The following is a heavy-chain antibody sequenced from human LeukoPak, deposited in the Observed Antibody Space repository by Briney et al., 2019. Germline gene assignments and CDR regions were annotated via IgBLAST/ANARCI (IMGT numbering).Heavy chain of an antibody. D-gene: IGHD6-19*01. CDR2: ISYDGSNK. J-gene: IGHJ6*03. CDR3: AKDRGAVAGVMDV. CDR1: GFTFSSYG. V-gene: IGHV3-30*18. Sequence: GGSLRLSCAPSGFTFSSYGMHWVRQAPGKGLEWVAVISYDGSNKNYAVSVKGRFTISRDNSKNTVFLQMNSLRAEDTAVYYCAKDRGAVAGVMDVWGKGTTVTVSS.